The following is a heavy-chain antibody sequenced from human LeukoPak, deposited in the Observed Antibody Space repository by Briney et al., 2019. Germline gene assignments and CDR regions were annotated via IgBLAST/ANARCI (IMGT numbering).Heavy chain of an antibody. CDR2: INTNTGNP. J-gene: IGHJ4*02. Sequence: ASVKVSCKASGYTFTGYYMHWVRQAPGQGLEWMGWINTNTGNPTYAQGFTGRFVFSLDTSVSTAYLQISSLKAEDTAVYYCARDSISGSYVHFDYWGQGTLVTVSS. CDR3: ARDSISGSYVHFDY. CDR1: GYTFTGYY. D-gene: IGHD1-26*01. V-gene: IGHV7-4-1*02.